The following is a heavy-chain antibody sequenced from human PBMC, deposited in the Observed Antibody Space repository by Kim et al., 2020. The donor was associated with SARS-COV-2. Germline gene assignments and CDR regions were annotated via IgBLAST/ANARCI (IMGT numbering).Heavy chain of an antibody. J-gene: IGHJ4*02. CDR3: TTDGPLLWFGELLYRPYYFDY. V-gene: IGHV3-15*01. D-gene: IGHD3-10*01. CDR1: GFTFSNAW. Sequence: GGSLRLSCAASGFTFSNAWMSCVRQAPGKGLEWVGRIKSKTDGGTTDYAAPVKGRFTISRDDSKNTLYLQMNSLKTEDTAVYYCTTDGPLLWFGELLYRPYYFDYWGQGTLVTVSS. CDR2: IKSKTDGGTT.